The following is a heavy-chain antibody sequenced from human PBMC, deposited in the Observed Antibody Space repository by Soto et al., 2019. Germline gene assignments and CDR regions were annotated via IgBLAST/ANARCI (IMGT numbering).Heavy chain of an antibody. Sequence: SETLSLTCAVYGGSFSGDYWSWIRQPPGKGLEWIGEINHSGSTNYNPSLKSRVTISVDTSKNQFSLKLSSVTAADTAVYYCARASYDFWSGYATTVSMPFDYWGQGTLVTVSS. CDR2: INHSGST. V-gene: IGHV4-34*01. CDR3: ARASYDFWSGYATTVSMPFDY. CDR1: GGSFSGDY. J-gene: IGHJ4*02. D-gene: IGHD3-3*01.